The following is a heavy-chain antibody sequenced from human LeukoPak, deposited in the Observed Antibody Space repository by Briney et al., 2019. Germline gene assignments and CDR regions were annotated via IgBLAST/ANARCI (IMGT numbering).Heavy chain of an antibody. CDR3: ARDPYSGSYSDYYYYYMDV. CDR1: ASSFSNYN. D-gene: IGHD1-26*01. J-gene: IGHJ6*03. CDR2: ITSSGSYI. V-gene: IGHV3-21*01. Sequence: GGSLRLSCAASASSFSNYNMNWVRQAPGKGLEWVSSITSSGSYIYYADSVKGRFTISRDDAKNSLYLQLNSLRAEDTAVYYCARDPYSGSYSDYYYYYMDVWGKGTTVTISS.